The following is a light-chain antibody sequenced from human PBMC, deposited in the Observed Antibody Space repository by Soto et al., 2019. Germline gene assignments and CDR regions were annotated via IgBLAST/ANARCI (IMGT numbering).Light chain of an antibody. CDR1: QSISTY. V-gene: IGKV1-39*01. J-gene: IGKJ2*01. CDR3: QQSYCSPLT. Sequence: DIQMTQSPSSLSASVGDRVTITCRASQSISTYLNWYQQKPGKAPKVLIYAASSLQSGVPSRFSGTGSGTDFILTISSLQPEDFATYYCQQSYCSPLTVGQGTKLEIK. CDR2: AAS.